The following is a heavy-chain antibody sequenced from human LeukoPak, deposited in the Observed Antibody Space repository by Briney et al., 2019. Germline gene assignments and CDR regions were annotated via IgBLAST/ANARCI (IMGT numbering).Heavy chain of an antibody. CDR1: GGSISSYY. CDR3: AREVDTACDY. CDR2: TYTSGST. Sequence: SETLSLTCTVSGGSISSYYWSWIRQPPGKGLEWIGRTYTSGSTNYNPSLKSRVTMSVDTSKNQFSLKLSSVTAADTAVYYCAREVDTACDYWGQGTLVTVSS. D-gene: IGHD5-18*01. V-gene: IGHV4-4*07. J-gene: IGHJ4*02.